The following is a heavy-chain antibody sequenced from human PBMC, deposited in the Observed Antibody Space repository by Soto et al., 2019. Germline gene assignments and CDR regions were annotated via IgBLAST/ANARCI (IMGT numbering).Heavy chain of an antibody. CDR2: IYYSGST. J-gene: IGHJ4*02. V-gene: IGHV4-59*01. CDR1: GGSISSYY. D-gene: IGHD3-10*01. CDR3: ARGGIGFGELWGYFDY. Sequence: SETLSLTCTVSGGSISSYYWSWIRQPPGKGLEWIGYIYYSGSTNYNPSLKSRVTISVDTSKNQFSLKLSSVTAADTAVYYCARGGIGFGELWGYFDYWGQGTLVTVSS.